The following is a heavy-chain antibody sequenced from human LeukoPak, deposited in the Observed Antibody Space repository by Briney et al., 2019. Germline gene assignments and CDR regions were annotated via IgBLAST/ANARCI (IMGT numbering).Heavy chain of an antibody. J-gene: IGHJ4*02. CDR2: IYSSGST. V-gene: IGHV4-59*01. CDR1: GGSISSYY. Sequence: SETLSLTCTVPGGSISSYYWSWIRQPPGKGLEWIGYIYSSGSTNYNPSLKSRVTISVDTSKNQFSLRLSSVTAADTAVYYCARVFRGYSYGPFDYWGQGTLVTVSS. D-gene: IGHD5-18*01. CDR3: ARVFRGYSYGPFDY.